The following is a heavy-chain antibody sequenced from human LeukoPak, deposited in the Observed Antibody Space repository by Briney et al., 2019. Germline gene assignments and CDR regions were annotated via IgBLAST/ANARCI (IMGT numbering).Heavy chain of an antibody. J-gene: IGHJ4*02. V-gene: IGHV1-8*01. D-gene: IGHD5-24*01. Sequence: GASVKVSCKASGYTFTSYDINWVRQATGQGLEWMGWMNPNSGNTGYAQKFQGGVTMTRNTSISTAYMELSSLRSEDTAVYYCARGRTRRDGYNYRYWGQGTLVTVSS. CDR2: MNPNSGNT. CDR3: ARGRTRRDGYNYRY. CDR1: GYTFTSYD.